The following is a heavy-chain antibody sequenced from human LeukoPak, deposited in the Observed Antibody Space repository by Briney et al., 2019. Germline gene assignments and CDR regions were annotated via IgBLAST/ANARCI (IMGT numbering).Heavy chain of an antibody. CDR3: AMRNGSGSLYFDY. CDR2: MNPNSGNT. J-gene: IGHJ4*02. D-gene: IGHD3-10*01. CDR1: GYAFTSYG. Sequence: ASVKVSCKASGYAFTSYGINWVRQATGQGLEWMGWMNPNSGNTGYAQKFQGRVTMTRNTSISTAYMELSSLRSEDTAVYYCAMRNGSGSLYFDYWGQGTLVTVSS. V-gene: IGHV1-8*02.